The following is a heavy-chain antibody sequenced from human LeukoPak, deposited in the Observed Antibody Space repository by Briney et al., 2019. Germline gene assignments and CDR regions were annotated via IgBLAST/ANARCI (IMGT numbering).Heavy chain of an antibody. V-gene: IGHV4-39*07. CDR2: IYYSGST. J-gene: IGHJ4*02. D-gene: IGHD3-10*01. CDR3: ARLAYYYGSGSYYHRWTPIYYFDY. Sequence: PSETLSLTCTVSGGSISSSSYYWGWVRQPPGKGLEWIGSIYYSGSTNYNPSLKSRVTISVDTSKNRFSLKLSSVTAADTAVYYCARLAYYYGSGSYYHRWTPIYYFDYWGQGTLVTVSS. CDR1: GGSISSSSYY.